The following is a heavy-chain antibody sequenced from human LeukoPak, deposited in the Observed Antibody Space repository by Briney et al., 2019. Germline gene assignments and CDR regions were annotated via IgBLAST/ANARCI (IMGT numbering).Heavy chain of an antibody. CDR1: GGSISSGGYY. CDR3: ARRKRGSGGPFDY. CDR2: MDYSGST. V-gene: IGHV4-61*08. J-gene: IGHJ4*02. Sequence: SETLSLTCTVSGGSISSGGYYWSWIRQPPGTGLEWIGYMDYSGSTAYNPSLKSRVTISIDTSKKQFSLELSSVTAADTAIYFCARRKRGSGGPFDYWGQGTLVTVSS. D-gene: IGHD6-19*01.